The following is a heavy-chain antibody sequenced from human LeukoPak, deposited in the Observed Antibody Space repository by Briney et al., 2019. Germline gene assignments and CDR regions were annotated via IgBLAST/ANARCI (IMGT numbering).Heavy chain of an antibody. J-gene: IGHJ4*02. CDR3: ARGAKRWLQPPGYFDY. D-gene: IGHD5-24*01. V-gene: IGHV1-8*01. CDR1: GYTFTSYD. CDR2: MNPNSGNT. Sequence: ASVKVSCKASGYTFTSYDINWVRQAPGQGLEWRGWMNPNSGNTGYAQKFQGRVTMTRNTSISTAYMELSSLRSEDTAVYYCARGAKRWLQPPGYFDYWGQGTLVTVSS.